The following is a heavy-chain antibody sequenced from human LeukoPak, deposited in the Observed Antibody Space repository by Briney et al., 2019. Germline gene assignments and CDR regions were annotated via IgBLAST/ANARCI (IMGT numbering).Heavy chain of an antibody. CDR3: AQGYSSGWYHGMDV. CDR2: ISAYNGNT. Sequence: ASVNLSCKASGYSFSSYGITWVRQAPGQGLEWMGWISAYNGNTNYAQKLQGRVTMTTDTSTRTAYMELSSLRSEDTAVYYCAQGYSSGWYHGMDVWGQGTTVTVSS. J-gene: IGHJ6*02. V-gene: IGHV1-18*01. CDR1: GYSFSSYG. D-gene: IGHD6-19*01.